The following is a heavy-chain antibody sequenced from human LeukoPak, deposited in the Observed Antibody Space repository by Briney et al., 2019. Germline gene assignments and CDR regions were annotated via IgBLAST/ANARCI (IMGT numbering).Heavy chain of an antibody. Sequence: PGGSLRLSCAASGFTFSSYAMHWVRQAPGKGLEWVAVISYDGSNKYYADSVKGRLTISRDNSKNTLYLQMNSLRAEDTAVYYCAREPSTFGQYGMDVWGQGTTVTVSS. V-gene: IGHV3-30-3*01. CDR3: AREPSTFGQYGMDV. D-gene: IGHD3-10*01. CDR1: GFTFSSYA. CDR2: ISYDGSNK. J-gene: IGHJ6*02.